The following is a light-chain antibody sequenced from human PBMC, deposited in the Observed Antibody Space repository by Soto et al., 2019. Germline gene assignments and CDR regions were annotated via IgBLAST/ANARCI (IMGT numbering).Light chain of an antibody. Sequence: EIVMTQSPATLSVSPGERATLSCRASQTISSNLAWYQQKPGQAPRLLIHGASTRAAGVPARFSGSGSGTEFTLTITSLRSEDFAVYYCQQYHNWPPQYTFGQGTQLQIK. J-gene: IGKJ2*01. CDR3: QQYHNWPPQYT. V-gene: IGKV3-15*01. CDR2: GAS. CDR1: QTISSN.